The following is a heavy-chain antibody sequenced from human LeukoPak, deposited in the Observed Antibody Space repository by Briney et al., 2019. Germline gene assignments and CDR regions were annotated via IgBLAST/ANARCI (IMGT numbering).Heavy chain of an antibody. J-gene: IGHJ4*02. D-gene: IGHD3-3*02. CDR1: GYTFSDFY. CDR3: ARVRLADERAWAY. CDR2: ITPKSGNT. Sequence: ASVKVSCKASGYTFSDFYIHWVRHAPGQGLEYVGWITPKSGNTYSQQRFQGRVTMTRDASISTAYMELSSLRSDDTAVYFCARVRLADERAWAYWGQGTLVTVSS. V-gene: IGHV1-2*02.